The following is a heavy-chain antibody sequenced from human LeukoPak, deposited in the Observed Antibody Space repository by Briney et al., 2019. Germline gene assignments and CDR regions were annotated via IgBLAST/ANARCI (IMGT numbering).Heavy chain of an antibody. CDR2: VSAYNGNT. CDR1: GYTFTNYG. CDR3: TRRGEEVNFDY. V-gene: IGHV1-18*01. J-gene: IGHJ4*02. Sequence: GASVKVSCRASGYTFTNYGISWVRQAPGQGLEWMGWVSAYNGNTNYAQKLQGRVTMTTDTSTSTAYMELRSLRSDDTAVYYCTRRGEEVNFDYWGQGSLVAVSS. D-gene: IGHD3-16*01.